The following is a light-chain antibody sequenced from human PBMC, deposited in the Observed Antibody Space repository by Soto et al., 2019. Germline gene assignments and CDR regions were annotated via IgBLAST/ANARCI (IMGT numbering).Light chain of an antibody. J-gene: IGKJ4*01. Sequence: DIVMTQSPDSLAVSLGERATINCKSSQSVLYSSNNKNYFAWYQQKPGQPPKLLIYWASTRESGVPDRFSGSGSGTDFTLTISSLKAEDVAVYYCQQYYSTPPSFGGGTKVEIK. CDR2: WAS. CDR1: QSVLYSSNNKNY. V-gene: IGKV4-1*01. CDR3: QQYYSTPPS.